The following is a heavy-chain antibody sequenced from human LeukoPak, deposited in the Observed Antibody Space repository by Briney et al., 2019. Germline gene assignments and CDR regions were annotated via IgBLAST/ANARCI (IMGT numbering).Heavy chain of an antibody. CDR1: GGSVSSGSYY. J-gene: IGHJ3*02. V-gene: IGHV4-61*01. D-gene: IGHD1-14*01. CDR3: ARDLATTQAFDI. CDR2: IYYSGST. Sequence: PSETLSLTCTVSGGSVSSGSYYWSWIRQPPGKGLEWIGYIYYSGSTNYNPSLKSRVTISVDTSKNQFPLKLSSVTAADTAVYYCARDLATTQAFDIWGQGTMVTVSS.